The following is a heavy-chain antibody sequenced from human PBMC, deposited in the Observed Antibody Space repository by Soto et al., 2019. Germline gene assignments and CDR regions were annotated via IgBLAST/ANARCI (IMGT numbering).Heavy chain of an antibody. CDR1: GFTFGDYA. V-gene: IGHV3-49*04. Sequence: HPGGSLRLSCTASGFTFGDYAMSWVRQAPGKGLEWVGFIRSKAYGGTTEYAASVKGRFSISRDDSKSIAYLQMNSLKTEDTAVYYCTINWNDGVFDYWGQGTLVTVSS. CDR2: IRSKAYGGTT. D-gene: IGHD1-20*01. CDR3: TINWNDGVFDY. J-gene: IGHJ4*02.